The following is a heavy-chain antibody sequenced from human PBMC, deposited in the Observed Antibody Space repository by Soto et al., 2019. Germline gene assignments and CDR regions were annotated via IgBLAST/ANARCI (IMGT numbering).Heavy chain of an antibody. V-gene: IGHV3-48*02. CDR3: ARVKVVTATDF. CDR2: ISSSSSTI. Sequence: PGGSLRLSCAASGFTFSSCSMNWVRQAPGKGLEWVSYISSSSSTIYYADSVKGRFTTSRDNAKNSLYLQMHSLRDGDTAVYYCARVKVVTATDFWGQGTLVTVSS. CDR1: GFTFSSCS. J-gene: IGHJ4*02. D-gene: IGHD2-21*02.